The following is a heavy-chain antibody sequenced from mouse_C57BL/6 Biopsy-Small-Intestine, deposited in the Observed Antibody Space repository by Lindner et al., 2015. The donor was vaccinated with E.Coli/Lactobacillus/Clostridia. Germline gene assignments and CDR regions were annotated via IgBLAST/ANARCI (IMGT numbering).Heavy chain of an antibody. J-gene: IGHJ3*01. CDR1: GFSLTSFG. V-gene: IGHV2-6*01. D-gene: IGHD2-3*01. CDR2: IWGVGST. CDR3: TRARGDGSFAY. Sequence: VQLQESGPGLVAPSQSLSITCTVSGFSLTSFGVDWVRQSPGKGLEWLGVIWGVGSTNYNSALKSGLSISKDNSKSQVFLKMNSLQTDDTAMYYCTRARGDGSFAYWGQGTLVTVSA.